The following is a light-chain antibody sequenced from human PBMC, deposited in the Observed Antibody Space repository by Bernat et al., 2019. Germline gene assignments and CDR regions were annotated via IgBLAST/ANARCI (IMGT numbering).Light chain of an antibody. CDR3: QKYDSSRIT. J-gene: IGKJ5*01. CDR2: GAS. CDR1: QIIRTNY. Sequence: EIVLTQSPGTLSLSPGERATLSCRASQIIRTNYLAWYQQTPGQAPRLLIFGASNRATGIPDRFSGSGSGTDFTLTISRLEPEDFAVYFCQKYDSSRITFGQGKRLEIK. V-gene: IGKV3-20*01.